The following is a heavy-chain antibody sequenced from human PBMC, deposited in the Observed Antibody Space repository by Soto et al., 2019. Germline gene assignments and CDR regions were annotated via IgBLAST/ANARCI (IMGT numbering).Heavy chain of an antibody. CDR3: ARGPYCSSTSCYSLVTYFQH. D-gene: IGHD2-2*01. CDR2: MNPNSGNT. J-gene: IGHJ1*01. V-gene: IGHV1-8*01. CDR1: GYTFTSYD. Sequence: QVQLVQSGAEVKKPGASVKVSCKASGYTFTSYDINWVRQATGQGLEWMGWMNPNSGNTGYAQKFQGRVTMTRNTSISTAYMELSSLRSEDTAVYYCARGPYCSSTSCYSLVTYFQHWGQGTLVTVSS.